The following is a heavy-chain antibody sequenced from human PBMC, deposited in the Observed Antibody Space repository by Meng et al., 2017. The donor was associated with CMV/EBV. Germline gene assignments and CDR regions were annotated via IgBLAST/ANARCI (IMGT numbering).Heavy chain of an antibody. J-gene: IGHJ6*02. V-gene: IGHV6-1*01. CDR3: EREEAAAGRTNYYSYGMDV. Sequence: SETLSLTCAISGDSVSSNSAAWNWIRQSPSRGLEWLGRTYYRSKWYNDYAVSVKSRITINPDTSKNQFSLQLNSVTPEDTAVYYCEREEAAAGRTNYYSYGMDVWGQGTTVTVSS. CDR2: TYYRSKWYN. D-gene: IGHD6-13*01. CDR1: GDSVSSNSAA.